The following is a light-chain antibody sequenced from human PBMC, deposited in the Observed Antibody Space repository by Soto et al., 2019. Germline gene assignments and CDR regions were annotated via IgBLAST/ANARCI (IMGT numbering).Light chain of an antibody. J-gene: IGLJ2*01. CDR2: SNN. CDR1: SSSIGDNT. Sequence: QSVLTQPPSASGTPGQRVTISCSGSSSSIGDNTVNWYQQLPGTAPKLLIHSNNERPSGVPDRFSGSKSGTSASLAISGLQSEDEADYYCAAWDDSLNGVVFGGGTKLTVL. V-gene: IGLV1-44*01. CDR3: AAWDDSLNGVV.